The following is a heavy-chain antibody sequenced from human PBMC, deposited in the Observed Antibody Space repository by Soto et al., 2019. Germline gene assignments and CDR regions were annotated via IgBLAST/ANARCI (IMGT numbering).Heavy chain of an antibody. D-gene: IGHD2-2*01. Sequence: GGSLRLSCAASGFTFSSYGMHWVRQAPGKGLEWVAVISYDGSNKYYADSVKGRFTISRDNSKNTLYLQMNSLRAEDTAVYYCAKDRGSNEVVPAAMGGFYYYYGMDVWGQGTTVTVSS. CDR3: AKDRGSNEVVPAAMGGFYYYYGMDV. CDR1: GFTFSSYG. J-gene: IGHJ6*02. CDR2: ISYDGSNK. V-gene: IGHV3-30*18.